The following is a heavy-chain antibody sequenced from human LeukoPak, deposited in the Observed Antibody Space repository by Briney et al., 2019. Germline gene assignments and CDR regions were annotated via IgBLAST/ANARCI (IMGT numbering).Heavy chain of an antibody. CDR2: IYYSGST. D-gene: IGHD2-2*01. V-gene: IGHV4-30-4*01. CDR1: GVSISSGDYY. J-gene: IGHJ6*02. Sequence: SETLSLTCTVSGVSISSGDYYWSWLRQPPGKGLEWIGYIYYSGSTYYNPSLKSRVTISVDTSKKQFSLKLSSVTAADTAVHYCAREGCSSPSCYGSVWGQGTTVTVSS. CDR3: AREGCSSPSCYGSV.